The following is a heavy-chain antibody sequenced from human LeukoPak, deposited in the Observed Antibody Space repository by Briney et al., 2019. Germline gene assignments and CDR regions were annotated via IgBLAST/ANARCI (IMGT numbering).Heavy chain of an antibody. CDR3: ARERVIAARPHFIYYYYMDV. D-gene: IGHD6-6*01. V-gene: IGHV4-61*02. Sequence: PSQTLSLTCSVSGGSSSSGSYYWSWIRQPAGKGLEWIGRSYTSGSTNYNPSLKSRVTISVDTSKNQFSLKLSSVTAADTAVYYCARERVIAARPHFIYYYYMDVWGKGTTVTVSS. CDR2: SYTSGST. J-gene: IGHJ6*03. CDR1: GGSSSSGSYY.